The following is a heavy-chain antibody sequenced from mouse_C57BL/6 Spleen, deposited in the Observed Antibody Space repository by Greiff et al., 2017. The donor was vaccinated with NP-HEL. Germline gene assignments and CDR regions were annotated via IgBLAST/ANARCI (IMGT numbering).Heavy chain of an antibody. CDR3: ASDSSGYRFAY. J-gene: IGHJ3*01. V-gene: IGHV1-59*01. CDR1: GYTFTSYW. Sequence: QVQLKQPGAELVRPGTSVKLSCKASGYTFTSYWMHWVKQRPGQGLEWIGVIDPSDSYTNYNQKFKGKATLTVDTSSSTAYMQLSSLTSEASAVYYCASDSSGYRFAYWGQGTLVTVSA. CDR2: IDPSDSYT. D-gene: IGHD3-2*02.